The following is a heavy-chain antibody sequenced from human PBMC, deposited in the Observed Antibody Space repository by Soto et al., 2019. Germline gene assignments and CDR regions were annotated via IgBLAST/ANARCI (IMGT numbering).Heavy chain of an antibody. J-gene: IGHJ3*02. CDR1: GFTFSSYS. CDR2: ISSSSSYI. CDR3: ARDLGYYYDSSGYPHDAFDI. V-gene: IGHV3-21*01. Sequence: GGSLRLSCAASGFTFSSYSMNWVRQAPGKGLEWVSSISSSSSYIYYADSVKGRFTISRDNAKNSLYLQMNSLGAEDTAVYYCARDLGYYYDSSGYPHDAFDIWGQGTMVTVSS. D-gene: IGHD3-22*01.